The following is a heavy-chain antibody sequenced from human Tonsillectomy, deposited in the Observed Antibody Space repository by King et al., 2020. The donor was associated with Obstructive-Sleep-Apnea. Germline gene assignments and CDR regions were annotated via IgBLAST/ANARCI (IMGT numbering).Heavy chain of an antibody. CDR3: AGTSGSHAFEI. D-gene: IGHD1-26*01. CDR1: GYIFTSYG. J-gene: IGHJ3*02. Sequence: VQLVESGAEVKKPGASVKVSCKTSGYIFTSYGISWVRQAPGQGLEWMGWISGYNAKTHYAQRLQGRVTMTIETSTTTVYMEVRSLISDDTAMYYCAGTSGSHAFEIWGQGTMVTVSS. CDR2: ISGYNAKT. V-gene: IGHV1-18*01.